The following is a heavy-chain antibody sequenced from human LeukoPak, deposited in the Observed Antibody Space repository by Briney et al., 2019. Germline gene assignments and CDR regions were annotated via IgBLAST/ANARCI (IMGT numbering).Heavy chain of an antibody. D-gene: IGHD6-13*01. CDR2: ITWHGRST. Sequence: GGSLRLSCAASGFIFDDFSMFWVRQVPGKGLEWVSSITWHGRSTAYADSVRGRFTISRDNAKYSLNLQMNSLRPEDTAFYYCTKATTRRVPAATIDSWGQGTLVTVSS. CDR3: TKATTRRVPAATIDS. CDR1: GFIFDDFS. J-gene: IGHJ4*02. V-gene: IGHV3-9*01.